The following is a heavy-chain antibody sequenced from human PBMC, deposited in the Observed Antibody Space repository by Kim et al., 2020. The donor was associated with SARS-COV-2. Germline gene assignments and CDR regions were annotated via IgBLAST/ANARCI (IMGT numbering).Heavy chain of an antibody. V-gene: IGHV3-33*01. CDR1: GFSFSRNG. D-gene: IGHD6-13*01. CDR2: IWYDGSND. CDR3: AGEQLNY. Sequence: GGSLRLSCVTSGFSFSRNGMHWVRQAPGKGLEWVAVIWYDGSNDYYAESVKGRFTISRDNSKNTLYLQMNSLRPEDTAVYYCAGEQLNYWGQGTLVTVSS. J-gene: IGHJ4*02.